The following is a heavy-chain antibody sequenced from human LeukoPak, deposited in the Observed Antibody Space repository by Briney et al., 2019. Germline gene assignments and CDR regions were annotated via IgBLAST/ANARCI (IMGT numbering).Heavy chain of an antibody. J-gene: IGHJ4*02. CDR2: TSSDLNVK. D-gene: IGHD3-10*01. Sequence: GGSLGLSCAASGFTFRNYVIHWVRQAPGRGLEWVAVTSSDLNVKLYADSVKGRFTISRDNSRSTLYLQMNSLRPEDTAIYYCAREGYYGSGSPPSLYFDYWGQGTLVTVSS. V-gene: IGHV3-30-3*01. CDR3: AREGYYGSGSPPSLYFDY. CDR1: GFTFRNYV.